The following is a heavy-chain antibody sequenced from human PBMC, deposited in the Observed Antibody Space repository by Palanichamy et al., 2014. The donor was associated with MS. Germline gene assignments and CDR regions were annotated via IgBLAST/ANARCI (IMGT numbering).Heavy chain of an antibody. Sequence: EVHLLESGGGLVQPGGSLRLSCAASGFTFSSYAMSWVRQGSREGAGVGSQLLLKNGESTYYTDSVKGRFIISRDNSKNTLYLQMISLRADDTAVYYCVLTIFGDWGQGTLVTVSS. CDR1: GFTFSSYA. J-gene: IGHJ4*02. CDR3: VLTIFGD. CDR2: LLKNGEST. V-gene: IGHV3-23*01. D-gene: IGHD3-3*01.